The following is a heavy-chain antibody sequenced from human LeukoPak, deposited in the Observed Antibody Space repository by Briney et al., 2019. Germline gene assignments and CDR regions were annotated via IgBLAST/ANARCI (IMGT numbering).Heavy chain of an antibody. V-gene: IGHV4-39*01. D-gene: IGHD2-8*02. Sequence: PSETLSLTCTVTSASISGTYYFWGWIRQSPGKGLEWIGSIYNSGTTYYNPSLKSRVTTSVDTSKNQFSLKLTSVTAADTAVYYCARHRVGHCTSVTCPTFEYWGQGTLVTVSS. CDR2: IYNSGTT. CDR3: ARHRVGHCTSVTCPTFEY. J-gene: IGHJ4*02. CDR1: SASISGTYYF.